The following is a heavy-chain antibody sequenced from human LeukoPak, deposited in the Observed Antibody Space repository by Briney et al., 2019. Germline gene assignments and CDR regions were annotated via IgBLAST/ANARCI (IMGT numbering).Heavy chain of an antibody. CDR2: IRHDDTNE. Sequence: GGSLRLSCAASGFGLSSYGMHWVRQAPGKGLEWVAFIRHDDTNEFYGDSVKGRFTISRDNSENTLYLQLNSLRPEDTAVYYCAKDWGTSYYRLDYWGQGTLVTVSS. D-gene: IGHD1-26*01. CDR1: GFGLSSYG. CDR3: AKDWGTSYYRLDY. J-gene: IGHJ4*02. V-gene: IGHV3-30*02.